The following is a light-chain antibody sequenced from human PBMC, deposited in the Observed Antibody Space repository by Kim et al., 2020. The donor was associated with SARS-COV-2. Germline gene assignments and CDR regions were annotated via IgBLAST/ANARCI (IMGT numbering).Light chain of an antibody. J-gene: IGLJ3*02. Sequence: SSELTQDPTVSVALGQTVRITCQGDIFRTHYVSWYQQRPGQAPKVVIYNEKHRPAGIPDRFSGSDSGDTTSLTITGAQAEDEADYYCVSRDNSGNQWVFGGGTQLTVL. CDR2: NEK. CDR3: VSRDNSGNQWV. CDR1: IFRTHY. V-gene: IGLV3-19*01.